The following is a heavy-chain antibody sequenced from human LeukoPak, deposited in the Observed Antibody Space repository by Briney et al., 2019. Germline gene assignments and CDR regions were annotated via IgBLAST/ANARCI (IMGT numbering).Heavy chain of an antibody. CDR1: GYTFTDHY. V-gene: IGHV1-46*01. CDR2: INPSGGST. CDR3: ARDSLPHYYTSGSQNPADY. Sequence: ASVKVSCKASGYTFTDHYMHWVRQAPGQGLEWMGIINPSGGSTSYTQKFQGRVTMTRDTSTSTVYMELSSLRSEDTAVYYCARDSLPHYYTSGSQNPADYWGQGTLVTVSS. J-gene: IGHJ4*02. D-gene: IGHD3-10*01.